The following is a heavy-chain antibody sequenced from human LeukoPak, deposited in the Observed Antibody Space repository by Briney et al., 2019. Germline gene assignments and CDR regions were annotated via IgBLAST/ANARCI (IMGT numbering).Heavy chain of an antibody. V-gene: IGHV3-9*01. D-gene: IGHD2-2*01. CDR3: AKYIGYCSSTSCPDYYYYGMDV. Sequence: GRSLRLSCAASGFTFDDYAMHWVRQAPGKGLEWVSGISWNSGSIGYADSVKGRFTISRDNAKNSLYLQMNSLRAEDTALYYCAKYIGYCSSTSCPDYYYYGMDVWRQGTTVTVSS. J-gene: IGHJ6*02. CDR1: GFTFDDYA. CDR2: ISWNSGSI.